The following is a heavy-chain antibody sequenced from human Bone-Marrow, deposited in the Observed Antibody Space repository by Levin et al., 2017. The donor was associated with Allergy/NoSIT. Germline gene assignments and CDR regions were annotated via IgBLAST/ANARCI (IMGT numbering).Heavy chain of an antibody. CDR2: INPNNGDT. CDR1: GYTFTDYY. D-gene: IGHD3-22*01. J-gene: IGHJ4*02. CDR3: ARQNGGTTYYYNSGSYYYDYFDS. Sequence: VASVKVSCKASGYTFTDYYMNWVRQAPGQGLEWVGWINPNNGDTKFAQKFQGWVTMTRDTSISTAFLELSRLKSDDTAVYFCARQNGGTTYYYNSGSYYYDYFDSWGQGTPVTVSS. V-gene: IGHV1-2*04.